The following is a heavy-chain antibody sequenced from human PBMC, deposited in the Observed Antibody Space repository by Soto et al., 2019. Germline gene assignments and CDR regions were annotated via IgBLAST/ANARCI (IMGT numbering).Heavy chain of an antibody. V-gene: IGHV1-18*01. D-gene: IGHD3-10*01. CDR2: ISAYNGNT. J-gene: IGHJ5*02. CDR3: ARGQPLVWFGEAAACFYP. Sequence: QVQVVQSGGEVKKPGASVKVSCKASGYAFTTYAICWVRQAPGQGLEWLGWISAYNGNTNYAQHFQGRVTMTTDTSKNPASMELRSLRSDDTALYYGARGQPLVWFGEAAACFYPWGQGTLVTVSS. CDR1: GYAFTTYA.